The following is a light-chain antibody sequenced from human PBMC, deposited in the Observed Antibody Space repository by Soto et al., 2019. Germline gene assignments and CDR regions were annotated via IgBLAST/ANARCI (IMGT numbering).Light chain of an antibody. CDR2: DDS. V-gene: IGLV3-21*02. Sequence: YELTQTSSVSVAPGQTARISCGGNNIGGKSVHWYQQKPGQAPVVVVYDDSDRPSGIPERFSGSNSGNTATLTISRVEAGDEADYHCQVWDDNSDHHVFGTGTKVTVL. J-gene: IGLJ1*01. CDR1: NIGGKS. CDR3: QVWDDNSDHHV.